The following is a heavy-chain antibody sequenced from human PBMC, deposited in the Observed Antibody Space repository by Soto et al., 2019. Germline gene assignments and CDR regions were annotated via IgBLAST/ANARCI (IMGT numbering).Heavy chain of an antibody. CDR3: ARVGTMTTFDY. CDR2: IYYSGST. Sequence: SETLSLTCTVSGGSISSGDYYRSWIRQPPGKGLEWIGYIYYSGSTYYNPSLKSRVTISVDTSKNQFSLKLSSVTAADTAVYYCARVGTMTTFDYWGQGTLVTVSS. J-gene: IGHJ4*02. D-gene: IGHD3-22*01. V-gene: IGHV4-30-4*01. CDR1: GGSISSGDYY.